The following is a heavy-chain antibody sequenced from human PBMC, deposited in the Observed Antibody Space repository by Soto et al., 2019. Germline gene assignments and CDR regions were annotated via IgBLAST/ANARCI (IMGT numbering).Heavy chain of an antibody. CDR2: IYNNRSF. V-gene: IGHV4-61*01. CDR3: ARVPLDYSNSHYFDS. J-gene: IGHJ4*02. CDR1: GGSVSSGSFY. D-gene: IGHD6-6*01. Sequence: XETLYLTCTVSGGSVSSGSFYWSWIRQPRGKGLEWVGFIYNNRSFNYNPSLKSRVTISVATSKHQFSLKLSSVTAADTAVYYCARVPLDYSNSHYFDSWGQGALATVSS.